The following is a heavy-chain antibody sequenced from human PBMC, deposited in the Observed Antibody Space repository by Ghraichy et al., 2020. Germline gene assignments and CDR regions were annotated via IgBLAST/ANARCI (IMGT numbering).Heavy chain of an antibody. CDR2: ISGSGGST. CDR1: GFTFSSYA. Sequence: GGSLRLSCAASGFTFSSYAMSWVRQAPGKGLEWVSAISGSGGSTYYADSVKGRFTISRDNSKNTLYLQMNSLRAEDTAVYYCASDPITIFGVVIIPSFDYWGQGTLVTVSS. CDR3: ASDPITIFGVVIIPSFDY. J-gene: IGHJ4*02. D-gene: IGHD3-3*01. V-gene: IGHV3-23*01.